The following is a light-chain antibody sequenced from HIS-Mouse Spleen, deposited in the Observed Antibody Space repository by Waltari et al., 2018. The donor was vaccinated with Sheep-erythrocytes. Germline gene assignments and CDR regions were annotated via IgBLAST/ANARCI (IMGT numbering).Light chain of an antibody. CDR1: SSDVGGYHY. CDR2: DVS. J-gene: IGLJ3*02. Sequence: QSALTQPRSVSGSPGQSVTISCTGTSSDVGGYHYVSWYQQHPGKAPKLMIYDVSKQPSGVPDRVSGSKSGNTASLTIAGLQAEDEADYYCCSYAGSYTWVFGGGTKLTVL. CDR3: CSYAGSYTWV. V-gene: IGLV2-11*01.